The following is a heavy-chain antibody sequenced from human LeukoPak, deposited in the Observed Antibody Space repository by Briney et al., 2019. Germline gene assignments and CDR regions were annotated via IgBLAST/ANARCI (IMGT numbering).Heavy chain of an antibody. CDR3: ARASRFRDYDFWSGYYTHPFDY. CDR1: GGSFSGYY. J-gene: IGHJ4*02. D-gene: IGHD3-3*01. CDR2: INHSGST. V-gene: IGHV4-34*01. Sequence: SETLSLTCAVYGGSFSGYYWSWIRQPPGKGLEWIGEINHSGSTNYNPSLKSRVTISVDTSKNQFSLKLSSVTAADTAVYYCARASRFRDYDFWSGYYTHPFDYWGQGTLVTVSS.